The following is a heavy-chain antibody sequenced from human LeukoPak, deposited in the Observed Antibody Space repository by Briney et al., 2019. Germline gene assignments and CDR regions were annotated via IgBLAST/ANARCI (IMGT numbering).Heavy chain of an antibody. V-gene: IGHV3-30*18. Sequence: GGSLRLSCAASGFSFSLFGMNWVRQAPGKGLEWVAVISDDGSDIHYADSVKGRFTISRDNSHNTVYLQMNSVKAEDTAVYHCAKEPSSSWYLRFFEYWGQGTLVTVSS. D-gene: IGHD3-22*01. J-gene: IGHJ4*02. CDR3: AKEPSSSWYLRFFEY. CDR1: GFSFSLFG. CDR2: ISDDGSDI.